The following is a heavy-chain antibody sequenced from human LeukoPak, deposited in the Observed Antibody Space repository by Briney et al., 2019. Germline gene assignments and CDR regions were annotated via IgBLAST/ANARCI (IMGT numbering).Heavy chain of an antibody. CDR1: GGSISSSSYY. V-gene: IGHV4-39*07. D-gene: IGHD3-10*01. CDR3: ARDMMVRGFPFDY. CDR2: IYYSGST. J-gene: IGHJ4*02. Sequence: RTSETLSLTCTVSGGSISSSSYYWGWIRQPPGKGLEWIGSIYYSGSTYYNPSLKSRVTISVDTSKNQFSLKLSSVTAADTAVYYCARDMMVRGFPFDYWGRGTLVTVSS.